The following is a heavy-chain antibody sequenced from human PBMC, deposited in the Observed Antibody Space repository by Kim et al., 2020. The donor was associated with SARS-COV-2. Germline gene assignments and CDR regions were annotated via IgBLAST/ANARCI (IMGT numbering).Heavy chain of an antibody. J-gene: IGHJ6*01. Sequence: GGSLRLSCAASGFTFSSFAMHWVRQAPGKGLEWVAVVSFDGDKKYFADSVKGRFTISRDNAKNTLYLQMDSLRDEDTSVYYCARVAYSYAYEEVSYYNYGMDVWGQGTTVTV. CDR3: ARVAYSYAYEEVSYYNYGMDV. V-gene: IGHV3-30*04. CDR2: VSFDGDKK. D-gene: IGHD3-16*01. CDR1: GFTFSSFA.